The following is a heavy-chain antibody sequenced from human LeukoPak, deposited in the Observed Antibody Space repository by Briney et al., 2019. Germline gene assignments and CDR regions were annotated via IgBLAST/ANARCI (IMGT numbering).Heavy chain of an antibody. Sequence: GGSLRLSCAASGFTFSSYAMSWVRQAPGKGLEWVSAISGSGGSTYYANSVKGRFTISRDNSKNTLYLQMNSLRAEDTAVYYCAKKGGRILRFLEWLPMSWFDPWGQGTLVTVSS. CDR3: AKKGGRILRFLEWLPMSWFDP. J-gene: IGHJ5*02. D-gene: IGHD3-3*01. CDR2: ISGSGGST. CDR1: GFTFSSYA. V-gene: IGHV3-23*01.